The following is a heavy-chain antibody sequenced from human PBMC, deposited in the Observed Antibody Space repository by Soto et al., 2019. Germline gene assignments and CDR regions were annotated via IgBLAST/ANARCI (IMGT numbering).Heavy chain of an antibody. J-gene: IGHJ4*02. CDR3: ARESSSSCHDY. V-gene: IGHV1-18*01. Sequence: QVQLVQSGAEVKKPGASVKVSCKASGYTFTSYGISWVRQAPGQGLEWMGWISAYNGNTNNAQKLQGRVTMTTDAATSTAYRELRSLRSGDTAVYYWARESSSSCHDYWGQGTLVTVSS. CDR2: ISAYNGNT. CDR1: GYTFTSYG. D-gene: IGHD6-13*01.